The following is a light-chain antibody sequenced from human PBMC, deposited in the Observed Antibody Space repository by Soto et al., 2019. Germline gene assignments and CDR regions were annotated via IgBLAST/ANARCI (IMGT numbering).Light chain of an antibody. J-gene: IGLJ2*01. Sequence: QLVLTQSPSASASPGASVKLTCTLSSRHSTYAIAWHQHQADRGPRFLMKVNNDGTHIKWDGIPYRFSGSSSGAERYLTISSLQSEDEADYYCQTWGSGIQVFGGGTKLTVL. CDR3: QTWGSGIQV. CDR2: VNNDGTH. CDR1: SRHSTYA. V-gene: IGLV4-69*01.